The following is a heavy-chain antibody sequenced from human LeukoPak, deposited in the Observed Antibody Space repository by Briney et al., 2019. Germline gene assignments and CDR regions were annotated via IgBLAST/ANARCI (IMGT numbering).Heavy chain of an antibody. CDR1: GGSFSGYY. Sequence: TSETLSLTCAVYGGSFSGYYWSWIRQPPGKGLEWIGEINHSGSTYYNPSLKSRVTISVDTSKNQFSLKLSSVTAADTAVYYCAREDYYDSSGPLEGYWGQGTLVTVSS. V-gene: IGHV4-34*01. J-gene: IGHJ4*02. D-gene: IGHD3-22*01. CDR3: AREDYYDSSGPLEGY. CDR2: INHSGST.